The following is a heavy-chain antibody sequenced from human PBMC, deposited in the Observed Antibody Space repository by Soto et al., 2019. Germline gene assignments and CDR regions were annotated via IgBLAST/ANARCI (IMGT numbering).Heavy chain of an antibody. V-gene: IGHV4-30-4*01. D-gene: IGHD3-10*01. CDR1: GGSISSGDYY. J-gene: IGHJ6*02. CDR2: IYYSGSN. CDR3: AGDFGQLSSPRSGMDV. Sequence: NPSETLSLTCTVSGGSISSGDYYWSWMRQPPGKGLEWIGYIYYSGSNYYNPSNKSRVTISVDTSKNQLSLKLSSVSAADTAVYYCAGDFGQLSSPRSGMDVWGQGTTVTVSS.